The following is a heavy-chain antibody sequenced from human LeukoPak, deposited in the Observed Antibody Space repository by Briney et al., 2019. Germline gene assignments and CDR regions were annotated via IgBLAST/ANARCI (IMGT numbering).Heavy chain of an antibody. V-gene: IGHV3-33*08. CDR1: GFTFSNYG. CDR2: IRNDGSNK. D-gene: IGHD3-22*01. CDR3: ARDYYYDTSGYLYY. J-gene: IGHJ4*02. Sequence: GGSLRLSCAASGFTFSNYGMHWVRQAPGKGLEWVAVIRNDGSNKDYSDFVKGRFTISRDNSKNTLYLQINSLRAEDTAVYYCARDYYYDTSGYLYYWGQGTLVTVSS.